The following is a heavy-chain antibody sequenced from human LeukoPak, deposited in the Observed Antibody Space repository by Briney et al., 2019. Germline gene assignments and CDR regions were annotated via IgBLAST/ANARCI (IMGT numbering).Heavy chain of an antibody. CDR3: AKAVGSGGYYIYYFDY. CDR2: ISGSGGST. D-gene: IGHD3-22*01. Sequence: GGSLRLSCAASGFTFSSYAMSWVRQAPGKGLEWVSTISGSGGSTNYADSEKGRFTISRDNSKNTLYLQMNSLRAEDTAVYYCAKAVGSGGYYIYYFDYWGQGTLVTVSS. J-gene: IGHJ4*02. V-gene: IGHV3-23*01. CDR1: GFTFSSYA.